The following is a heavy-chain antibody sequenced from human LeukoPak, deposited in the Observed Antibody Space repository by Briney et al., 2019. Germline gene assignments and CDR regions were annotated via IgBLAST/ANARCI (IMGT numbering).Heavy chain of an antibody. D-gene: IGHD2-2*01. Sequence: SETLSLTCTVSGYSISSGYYWGWIRQPPGKGLEWIGSIYHSGSTYYNPSLKSRVTISVDTSKNQFSLKLSSVTAADTAVYYCARSHCSSTSCSTFDYWGQGTLVTVSS. CDR1: GYSISSGYY. CDR3: ARSHCSSTSCSTFDY. V-gene: IGHV4-38-2*02. CDR2: IYHSGST. J-gene: IGHJ4*02.